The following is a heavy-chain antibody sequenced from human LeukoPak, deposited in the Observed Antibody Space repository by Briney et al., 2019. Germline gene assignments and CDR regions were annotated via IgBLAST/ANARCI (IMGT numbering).Heavy chain of an antibody. V-gene: IGHV4-34*01. Sequence: SETLSLTCAVYGGSFSGYYWSWIRQPPGKGLEWIGEINHSGSTNYNPSLKSRVTISVDTSKNQFSLKLSSVTAADTAVYYCARRALVVPAAPHLWFDPWGQGTLVTVSS. D-gene: IGHD2-2*01. CDR2: INHSGST. CDR3: ARRALVVPAAPHLWFDP. CDR1: GGSFSGYY. J-gene: IGHJ5*02.